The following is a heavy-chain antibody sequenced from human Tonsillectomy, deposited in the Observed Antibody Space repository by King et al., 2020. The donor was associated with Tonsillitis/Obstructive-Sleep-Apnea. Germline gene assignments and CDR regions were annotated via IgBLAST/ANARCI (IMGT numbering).Heavy chain of an antibody. D-gene: IGHD2-2*02. CDR2: IIPIFNIA. CDR3: ARDAGYCTTTSCYKPLDY. Sequence: VQLVESGAEVKKPGSSVKVSCKASGGPFSGYAINWVRQAPGQGLEWMGRIIPIFNIANYAQQFQGRVTITADKSTSTAYMELNSLRSEDTAMYYCARDAGYCTTTSCYKPLDYWGQGTLVTVSS. J-gene: IGHJ4*02. V-gene: IGHV1-69*09. CDR1: GGPFSGYA.